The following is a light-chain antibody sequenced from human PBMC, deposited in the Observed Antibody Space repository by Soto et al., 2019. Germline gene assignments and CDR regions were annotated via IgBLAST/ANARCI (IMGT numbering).Light chain of an antibody. Sequence: EIVMTQSPATLSVSPGERATLSCRASQSVSGNLAWYQQKPGQAPRLLIYAASTRATSIPARFSGSGPGTEFTLTISSLQSEDFAVDYCHQYNNSPPITFGPGTKLDIK. CDR2: AAS. CDR3: HQYNNSPPIT. CDR1: QSVSGN. J-gene: IGKJ3*01. V-gene: IGKV3-15*01.